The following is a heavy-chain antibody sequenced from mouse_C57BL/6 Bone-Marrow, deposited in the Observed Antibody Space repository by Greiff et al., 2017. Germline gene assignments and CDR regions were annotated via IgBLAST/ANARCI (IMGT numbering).Heavy chain of an antibody. J-gene: IGHJ1*03. CDR2: IHPNSGST. Sequence: VQLQQPGAELVKPGASVKLSCKASGYTFTSYWMHWVKQRPGQGLEWIGMIHPNSGSTNYNEKFKSKATMTVDNSTSTAYMQLSSLTSEDSAVYYCAGYFDVWGTGTTVTVAS. CDR1: GYTFTSYW. V-gene: IGHV1-64*01. CDR3: AGYFDV.